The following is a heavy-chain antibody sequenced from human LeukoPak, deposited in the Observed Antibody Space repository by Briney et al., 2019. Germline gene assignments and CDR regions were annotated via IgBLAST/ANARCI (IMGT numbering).Heavy chain of an antibody. CDR3: ARITGTTHFFIDY. D-gene: IGHD1-20*01. CDR2: IYHSGST. J-gene: IGHJ4*02. V-gene: IGHV4-38-2*02. Sequence: PSETPSLTCTVSGYSISSGYYWGWIRQPPGKGLEWIGSIYHSGSTYYNPSLKSRVTISVDTSKNQFSLKLSSVTAADTAVYYCARITGTTHFFIDYWGQGTLVTVSS. CDR1: GYSISSGYY.